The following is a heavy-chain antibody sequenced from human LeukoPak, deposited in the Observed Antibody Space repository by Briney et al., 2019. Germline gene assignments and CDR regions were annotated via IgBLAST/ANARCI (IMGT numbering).Heavy chain of an antibody. D-gene: IGHD6-19*01. CDR2: TYYRSKWYN. Sequence: SQTLLLTCAISGDSVSSNSAAWNWIRQSPSRGLEWLGRTYYRSKWYNDYAVSVKSRITINPDTSKNQFSLQLDSVTPEDTAVYYCASQQWLVLSRADPVQRAHYGMDVWGQGTTVTVSS. V-gene: IGHV6-1*01. CDR3: ASQQWLVLSRADPVQRAHYGMDV. CDR1: GDSVSSNSAA. J-gene: IGHJ6*02.